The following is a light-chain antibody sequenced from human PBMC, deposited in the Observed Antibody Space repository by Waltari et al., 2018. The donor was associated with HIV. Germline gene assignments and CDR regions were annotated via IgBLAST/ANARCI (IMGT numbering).Light chain of an antibody. CDR3: ATWDDSGDGPMV. CDR1: ASTIGSNP. Sequence: QSVLTQPPSTSGTPGQRVTISCSRGASTIGSNPVQWHQVFPGTAPKLLIYSSNQVSTGVPDRFSASKSGTSASLTISGLQSEDEAHYYCATWDDSGDGPMVFGRGTKLTVL. J-gene: IGLJ2*01. V-gene: IGLV1-44*01. CDR2: SSN.